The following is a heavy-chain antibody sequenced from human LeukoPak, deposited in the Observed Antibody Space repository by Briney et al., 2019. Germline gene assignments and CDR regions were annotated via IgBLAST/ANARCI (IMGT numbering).Heavy chain of an antibody. J-gene: IGHJ5*02. CDR3: TRSTFDP. V-gene: IGHV3-74*01. CDR2: INSDGSST. Sequence: PGGSLRLSCAASGFTFSSYWMHWDRQAPGKGLVWVSRINSDGSSTIYADSVKRRFPISRDNAKNMVYLQVNSLRAEDTAVYYCTRSTFDPWGQGTLVTVSS. CDR1: GFTFSSYW.